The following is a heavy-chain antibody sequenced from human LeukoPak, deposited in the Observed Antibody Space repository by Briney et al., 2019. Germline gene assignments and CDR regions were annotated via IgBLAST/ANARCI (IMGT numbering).Heavy chain of an antibody. V-gene: IGHV3-21*01. J-gene: IGHJ4*02. Sequence: PGGSLRLSCAASGFTFSSYSMNWVRQAPGKGLEWVSSISSSSSYIYYADSVKGRFTISRDNAKNSLYLQMNSLRAEDTAVYYCARERYCSSTSCLPGLVDYWGQGTLVTASS. CDR2: ISSSSSYI. D-gene: IGHD2-2*01. CDR3: ARERYCSSTSCLPGLVDY. CDR1: GFTFSSYS.